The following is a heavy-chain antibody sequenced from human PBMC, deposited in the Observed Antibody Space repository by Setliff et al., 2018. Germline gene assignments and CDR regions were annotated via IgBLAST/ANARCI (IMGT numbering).Heavy chain of an antibody. CDR1: GYTFTDSY. CDR2: VDPEDGET. V-gene: IGHV1-69-2*01. CDR3: ATEGHSSGWYSSTFDI. D-gene: IGHD6-19*01. J-gene: IGHJ3*02. Sequence: SCKVSGYTFTDSYMHWVQQAPGKGLEWMGLVDPEDGETIYAEKFQGRVTITADTSTDTAYMELSSLRSEDTAVYYCATEGHSSGWYSSTFDIWGQGTMVTVSS.